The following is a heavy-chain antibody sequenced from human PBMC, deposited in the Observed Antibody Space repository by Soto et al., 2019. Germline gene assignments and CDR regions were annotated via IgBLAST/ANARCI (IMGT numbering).Heavy chain of an antibody. J-gene: IGHJ6*02. CDR1: GGSISSYY. D-gene: IGHD3-10*01. CDR2: VHHSWGS. V-gene: IGHV4-59*08. Sequence: QVQLQESGPGLVKPSETLSLSCTVSGGSISSYYWSWFRQSPGKRMEWIGYVHHSWGSSYNPSLQXXVXLSLDTSKSQFSLKVTSVTAPDTAVYYCARQGFGPLHGLVDVWGQGTTVTVSS. CDR3: ARQGFGPLHGLVDV.